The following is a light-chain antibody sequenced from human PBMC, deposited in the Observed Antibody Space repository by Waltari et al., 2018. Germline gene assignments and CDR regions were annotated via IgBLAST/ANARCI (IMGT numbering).Light chain of an antibody. CDR1: QSVTTN. CDR3: HQYNNWPPNT. CDR2: RAS. Sequence: ETLMTQSPATLSVSPGERVTLSCRASQSVTTNLAWYQQKPGQAPRLLIYRASTRATGVPARCSGSGSGTEFTLTINALQSEDFAVYYCHQYNNWPPNTVGQGTLLEIK. J-gene: IGKJ2*01. V-gene: IGKV3-15*01.